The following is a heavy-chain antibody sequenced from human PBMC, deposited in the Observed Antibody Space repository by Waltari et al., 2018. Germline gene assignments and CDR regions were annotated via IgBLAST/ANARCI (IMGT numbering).Heavy chain of an antibody. V-gene: IGHV1-2*06. CDR2: INPNSGGT. D-gene: IGHD2-2*01. CDR3: ASSLSPAYYGMDV. CDR1: GYTFTGYY. Sequence: QVQLVQSGAEVTTPGASVKVSCKASGYTFTGYYMHWVRQAPGQGLEGMGRINPNSGGTNYAQKFQGRVTMTRDTSISTAYMELSRLRSDDTAVYYCASSLSPAYYGMDVWGQGTTVTVSS. J-gene: IGHJ6*02.